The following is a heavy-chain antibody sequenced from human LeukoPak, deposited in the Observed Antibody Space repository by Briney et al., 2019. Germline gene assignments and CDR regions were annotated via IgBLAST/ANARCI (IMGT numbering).Heavy chain of an antibody. Sequence: ASVKVSCKASGYTFTSYGISWVRQAPGQGLEWMGWISAYNGNTNYAQKLQGRVTMTTDTSTSTAYMELRSLRSDDTAVYYCARIYCSGGSCYDEYFQHWGQGTLVTVYS. CDR1: GYTFTSYG. D-gene: IGHD2-15*01. J-gene: IGHJ1*01. V-gene: IGHV1-18*01. CDR2: ISAYNGNT. CDR3: ARIYCSGGSCYDEYFQH.